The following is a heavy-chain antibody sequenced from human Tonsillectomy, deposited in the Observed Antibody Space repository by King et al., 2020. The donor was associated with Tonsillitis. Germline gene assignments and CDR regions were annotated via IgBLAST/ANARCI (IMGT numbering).Heavy chain of an antibody. CDR1: GYTFNNYY. J-gene: IGHJ4*02. CDR2: ISAYSGRT. Sequence: QLVQSGAEVKKPGASVNVSCKASGYTFNNYYITWVRQAPGQGLEWMGWISAYSGRTNYAQSFQGRVIMTTDTSTNTAYVELRSLRSDDSAIYYCARQDFVDSLSFFDYWGQGTLVIVSS. CDR3: ARQDFVDSLSFFDY. V-gene: IGHV1-18*01. D-gene: IGHD3-10*01.